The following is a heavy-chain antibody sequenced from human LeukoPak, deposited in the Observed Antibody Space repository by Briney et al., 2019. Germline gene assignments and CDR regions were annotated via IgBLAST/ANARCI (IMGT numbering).Heavy chain of an antibody. V-gene: IGHV3-74*01. D-gene: IGHD4-17*01. Sequence: GGSLRLSCAASGFTFSSYWMHWVRQAPGKGLVWVSRFNSDGSTASYADSVKGRFTISRDNAKNTLYLQMNSLRAEDTAVYYCARGRGKATVTTIDYWGQGTLVTVSS. J-gene: IGHJ4*02. CDR2: FNSDGSTA. CDR3: ARGRGKATVTTIDY. CDR1: GFTFSSYW.